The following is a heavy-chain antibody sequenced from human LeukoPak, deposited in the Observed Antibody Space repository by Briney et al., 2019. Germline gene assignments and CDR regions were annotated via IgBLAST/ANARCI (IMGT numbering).Heavy chain of an antibody. V-gene: IGHV3-23*01. CDR2: ISYNGGHT. D-gene: IGHD2-15*01. CDR1: GFSFNTYA. Sequence: GRSLRLSCAASGFSFNTYAMSWVRQAPGKGLEWVSGISYNGGHTYYADSVKGRFTISRDNSRNTLYLQMNSLRVDDTAVYYCAKDRVKVAYWGQGTLVTVSS. CDR3: AKDRVKVAY. J-gene: IGHJ4*02.